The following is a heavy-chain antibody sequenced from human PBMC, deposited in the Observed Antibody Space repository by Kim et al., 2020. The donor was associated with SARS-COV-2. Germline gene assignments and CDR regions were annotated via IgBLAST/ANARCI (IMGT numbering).Heavy chain of an antibody. CDR2: K. CDR3: ASRDSSSWYKV. Sequence: KYYVDSVKGRFTISRDNAKNSLYLQMNSLRAEDTAVYYCASRDSSSWYKVWGQGTLVTVSS. V-gene: IGHV3-7*01. D-gene: IGHD6-13*01. J-gene: IGHJ4*02.